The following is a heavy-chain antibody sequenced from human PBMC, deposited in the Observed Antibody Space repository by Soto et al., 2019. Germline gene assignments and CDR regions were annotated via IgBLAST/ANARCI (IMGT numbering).Heavy chain of an antibody. CDR2: IYWDDVK. Sequence: GLDLEWLALIYWDDVKRYSPSLKNRLTITKDTSKNQVVLTMTNMDPGDTATYYCAHRDGARFYFDYWGQGTLVTVTS. J-gene: IGHJ4*02. V-gene: IGHV2-5*02. CDR3: AHRDGARFYFDY.